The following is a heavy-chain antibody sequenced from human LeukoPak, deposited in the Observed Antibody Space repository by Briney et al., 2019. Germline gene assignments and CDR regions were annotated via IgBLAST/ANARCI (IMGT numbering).Heavy chain of an antibody. CDR2: MNPNSGNT. CDR1: GYTFTSYD. CDR3: ARSPSYELGVRTFDI. D-gene: IGHD3-10*01. V-gene: IGHV1-8*03. J-gene: IGHJ3*02. Sequence: ASVKVSCKASGYTFTSYDINWVRQATGQGLEWMGWMNPNSGNTGYAQKFQGRVTITRNTSISTAYMELSSLRSEDTAVYYCARSPSYELGVRTFDIWGQGTMVTVSS.